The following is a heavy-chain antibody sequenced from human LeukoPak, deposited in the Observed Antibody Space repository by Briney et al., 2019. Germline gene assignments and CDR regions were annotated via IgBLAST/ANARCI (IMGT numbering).Heavy chain of an antibody. CDR2: IIPIFGTA. CDR1: GGTFSSYA. Sequence: SVKVSCKASGGTFSSYAISWVRQAPGQGLEWMGGIIPIFGTANYAQKFQGRVTITADKSTSTAYMELSSLRSEDTAVYYCARGPGSYLGTYYYYYMDVWGKGTTVTVSS. CDR3: ARGPGSYLGTYYYYYMDV. J-gene: IGHJ6*03. D-gene: IGHD3-10*01. V-gene: IGHV1-69*06.